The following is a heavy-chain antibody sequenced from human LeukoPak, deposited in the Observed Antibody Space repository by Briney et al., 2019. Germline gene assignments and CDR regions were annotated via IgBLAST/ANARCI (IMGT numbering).Heavy chain of an antibody. V-gene: IGHV3-7*01. D-gene: IGHD3-22*01. CDR2: IRQDGSVK. J-gene: IGHJ4*02. Sequence: GGSLRLSCAASGFNFGTYLMSWVRQAPGKGLEWLANIRQDGSVKFYVDSVKGRFTISRDNAKSSLYLQMNSLRVEDTAVYYCASSHDSSGNDWGQGTLVTVSS. CDR1: GFNFGTYL. CDR3: ASSHDSSGND.